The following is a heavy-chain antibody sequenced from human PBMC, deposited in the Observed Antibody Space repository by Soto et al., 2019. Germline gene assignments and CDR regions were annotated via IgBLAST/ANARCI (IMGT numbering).Heavy chain of an antibody. Sequence: ASVKVSCKASGYTFTSYGISWVRQAPGQGLEWMGWISAYNGNTNYAQKLQGRVTMTTDTSTSTAYMELRSLRSDDTAVYYCARDFNDILTGSRGPYSYGMDVWGQGTTVTVSS. CDR1: GYTFTSYG. CDR3: ARDFNDILTGSRGPYSYGMDV. V-gene: IGHV1-18*01. CDR2: ISAYNGNT. J-gene: IGHJ6*02. D-gene: IGHD3-9*01.